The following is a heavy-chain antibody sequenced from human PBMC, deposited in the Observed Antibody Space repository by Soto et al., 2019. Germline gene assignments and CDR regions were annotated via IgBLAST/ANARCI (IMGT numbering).Heavy chain of an antibody. CDR3: ARQNYFWSLPNWFDP. CDR2: IYYSGST. V-gene: IGHV4-59*08. Sequence: PSETLSLTCTVSGGSISSYYWSWIRQPPGKGLEWIGYIYYSGSTNYNPSLKSRVTISVDTSKNQFSLKLSSVTAADTAVYYCARQNYFWSLPNWFDPRGQGTLVTVSS. CDR1: GGSISSYY. J-gene: IGHJ5*02. D-gene: IGHD3-3*01.